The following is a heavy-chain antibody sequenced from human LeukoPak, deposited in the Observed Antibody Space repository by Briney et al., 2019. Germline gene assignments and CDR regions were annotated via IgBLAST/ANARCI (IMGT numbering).Heavy chain of an antibody. D-gene: IGHD2-15*01. CDR2: IYYSGST. CDR3: ARRGGYCSGGSCELDY. J-gene: IGHJ4*02. Sequence: GSLRLSCAASGFTFSSYSMNWVRQPPGKGLEWIGYIYYSGSTNYNPSLKSRVTISVDTSKNQFSLKLSSVTAADTAVYYCARRGGYCSGGSCELDYWGQGTLVTVSS. CDR1: GFTFSSYS. V-gene: IGHV4-59*08.